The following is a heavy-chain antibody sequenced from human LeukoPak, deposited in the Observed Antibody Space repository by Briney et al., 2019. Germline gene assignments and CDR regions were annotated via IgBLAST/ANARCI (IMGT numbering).Heavy chain of an antibody. Sequence: SETLSLTCTVSGGXISSYYCSWIRQPPGKGLEWIGYIYYSGSTNYNPSLKSRVTISVDTSKNQFSLKLSSVTAADTAVYYCARDLRGYSYGEAFDIWGQGTMVTVSS. J-gene: IGHJ3*02. CDR3: ARDLRGYSYGEAFDI. D-gene: IGHD5-18*01. V-gene: IGHV4-59*01. CDR2: IYYSGST. CDR1: GGXISSYY.